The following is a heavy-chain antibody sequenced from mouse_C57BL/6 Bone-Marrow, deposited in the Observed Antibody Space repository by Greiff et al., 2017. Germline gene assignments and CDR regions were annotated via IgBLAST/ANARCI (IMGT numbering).Heavy chain of an antibody. CDR2: IRLKSDNYAT. CDR3: TGYDCPWFAY. V-gene: IGHV6-3*01. Sequence: EVKLQESGGGLVQPGGSMKLSCVASGFTFSNYWMNWVRQSPEKGLEWVAQIRLKSDNYATHYAESVKGRFTISRDDSKSSVYLQMNNLRAEDTGIYYCTGYDCPWFAYWGQGTLVTVSA. J-gene: IGHJ3*01. CDR1: GFTFSNYW. D-gene: IGHD2-4*01.